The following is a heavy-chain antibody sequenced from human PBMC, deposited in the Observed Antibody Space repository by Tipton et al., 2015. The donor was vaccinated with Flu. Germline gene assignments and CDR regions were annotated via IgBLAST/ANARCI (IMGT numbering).Heavy chain of an antibody. CDR3: ARVATAEYYYGMDV. Sequence: SLRLSCAASGFAFSSYWVLWVRQAPGKGLEWVANINEDGSTTYYLGSVKGRFTISRDNSKNTLYLQMKSLRAEDTAVYYCARVATAEYYYGMDVWDQGP. V-gene: IGHV3-7*01. J-gene: IGHJ6*02. CDR1: GFAFSSYW. D-gene: IGHD5-12*01. CDR2: INEDGSTT.